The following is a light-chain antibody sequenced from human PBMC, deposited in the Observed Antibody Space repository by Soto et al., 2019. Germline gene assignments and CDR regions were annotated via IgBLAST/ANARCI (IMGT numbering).Light chain of an antibody. CDR2: SND. V-gene: IGLV1-47*02. CDR1: SPNIETND. Sequence: QSVLTQPPSASGTPGQRVTISCSGSSPNIETNDIYWHQQLPGSAPKLLIYSNDQRPSGVPDRFSASKSGTSASLAISGLRSEDEAEYFCATWDDSLSGVGFGGGTKLTVL. J-gene: IGLJ2*01. CDR3: ATWDDSLSGVG.